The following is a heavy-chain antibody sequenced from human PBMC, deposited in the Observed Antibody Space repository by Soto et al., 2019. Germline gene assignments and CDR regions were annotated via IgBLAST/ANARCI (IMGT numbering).Heavy chain of an antibody. Sequence: EVQLVESGGGLVQPGRSLRLSCAASGFNFDDYAMHWVRQAPGKGLEWVSGISWSSVTFYYADSVKGRFTISRDNAKNSLYLQMNSLRAEDTAFYYCAKDHDEDFGYDLDYFDYWGQGTLVTVSS. CDR2: ISWSSVTF. J-gene: IGHJ4*02. D-gene: IGHD5-12*01. V-gene: IGHV3-9*01. CDR1: GFNFDDYA. CDR3: AKDHDEDFGYDLDYFDY.